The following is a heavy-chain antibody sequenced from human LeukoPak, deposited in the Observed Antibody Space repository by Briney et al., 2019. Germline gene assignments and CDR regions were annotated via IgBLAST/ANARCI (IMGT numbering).Heavy chain of an antibody. J-gene: IGHJ3*02. CDR2: ISYDGSNK. CDR1: GFTFSSYG. V-gene: IGHV3-30*18. Sequence: GGYLRLSCAASGFTFSSYGMHWVRQAPGKGLEWVAVISYDGSNKYYADSVKGRFTISRDNSKNTLYLQMNSLRAEDTAVYYCAKGSGWLRGAFDIWGQGTMVTVSS. CDR3: AKGSGWLRGAFDI. D-gene: IGHD5-12*01.